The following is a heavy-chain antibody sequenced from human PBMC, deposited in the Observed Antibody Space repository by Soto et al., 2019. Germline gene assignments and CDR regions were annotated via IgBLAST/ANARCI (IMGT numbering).Heavy chain of an antibody. Sequence: GGSLRLSCAASGFTFSSYAMSWVRQAPGKGLEWVSAISGSGGSTYYADSVKGRFTISRDNSKNTLYLQMNSLRAEDTAVYYCAKSYHRITIFGVVAQGYWGQGTLVTVSS. J-gene: IGHJ4*02. V-gene: IGHV3-23*01. CDR2: ISGSGGST. CDR1: GFTFSSYA. D-gene: IGHD3-3*01. CDR3: AKSYHRITIFGVVAQGY.